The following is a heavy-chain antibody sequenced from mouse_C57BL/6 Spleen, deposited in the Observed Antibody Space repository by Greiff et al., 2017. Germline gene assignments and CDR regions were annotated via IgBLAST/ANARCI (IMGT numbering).Heavy chain of an antibody. CDR1: GFTFSSYA. V-gene: IGHV5-4*01. Sequence: DVKLVESGGGLVKPGGSLKLSCAASGFTFSSYAMSWVRQTPEKRLEWVATISDGGSYTYYPDNVKGRFTISRDNAKNNLYLQMSHLKSEDTAMYYCARDKTVVAYYFDYWGQGTTLTVSS. CDR2: ISDGGSYT. CDR3: ARDKTVVAYYFDY. J-gene: IGHJ2*01. D-gene: IGHD1-1*01.